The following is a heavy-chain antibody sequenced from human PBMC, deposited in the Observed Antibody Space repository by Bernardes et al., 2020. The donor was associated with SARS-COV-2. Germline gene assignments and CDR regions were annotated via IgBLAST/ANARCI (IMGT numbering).Heavy chain of an antibody. D-gene: IGHD2-21*02. CDR1: DFTFSAYW. CDR2: MNEVGSEK. CDR3: AKGVETGAFDI. J-gene: IGHJ3*02. Sequence: GGSLRLSCAASDFTFSAYWMSWVRQAPGKGLEWVANMNEVGSEKNYVDSVKGRFTISRDNSKNTLYLQMNSLRAEDTAVYYCAKGVETGAFDIWGQGTMVTVSS. V-gene: IGHV3-7*03.